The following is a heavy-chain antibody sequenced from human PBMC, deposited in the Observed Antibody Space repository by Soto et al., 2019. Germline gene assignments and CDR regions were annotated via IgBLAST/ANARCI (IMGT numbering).Heavy chain of an antibody. D-gene: IGHD3-3*01. V-gene: IGHV3-7*04. CDR2: IKQDGSEK. Sequence: GGSLRLSCAASGFTFSSYWMSWVRQAPGKGLEWVANIKQDGSEKYYVDSVKGRFTISRDDAKNSLYLQMNSLRAEDTAVYYCARAGHYDFWSGYYLPDYYFDYWGQGTLVTVSS. CDR3: ARAGHYDFWSGYYLPDYYFDY. CDR1: GFTFSSYW. J-gene: IGHJ4*02.